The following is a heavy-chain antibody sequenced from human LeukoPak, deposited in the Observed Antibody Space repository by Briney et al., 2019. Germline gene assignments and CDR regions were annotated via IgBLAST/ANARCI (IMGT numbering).Heavy chain of an antibody. Sequence: GASVKVSCKASGGTFSSYAISWVRQAPGQGLEWMGRIIPILGIANYAQKFQGRVTITADKSTSTAYMELSSLRSEDTAVYYCARDSYGRYEYFDYWGQGTLVTVSS. CDR2: IIPILGIA. V-gene: IGHV1-69*04. J-gene: IGHJ4*02. D-gene: IGHD5-18*01. CDR1: GGTFSSYA. CDR3: ARDSYGRYEYFDY.